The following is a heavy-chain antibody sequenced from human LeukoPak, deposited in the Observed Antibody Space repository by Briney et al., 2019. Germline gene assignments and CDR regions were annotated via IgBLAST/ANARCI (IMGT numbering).Heavy chain of an antibody. CDR2: IIPILGIA. Sequence: SVKVSCKASGGTFSSYTISWVRQAPGQGLEWMGRIIPILGIANYAQKFQGRVTITADKSTSTAYMELSSLRSEDTAVYYCAEGGIAAADFFDYWGQGTLVTVSS. CDR1: GGTFSSYT. J-gene: IGHJ4*02. CDR3: AEGGIAAADFFDY. D-gene: IGHD6-13*01. V-gene: IGHV1-69*02.